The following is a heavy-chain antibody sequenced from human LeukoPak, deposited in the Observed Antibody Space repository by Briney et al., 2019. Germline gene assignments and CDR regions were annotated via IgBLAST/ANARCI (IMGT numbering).Heavy chain of an antibody. D-gene: IGHD1-26*01. J-gene: IGHJ4*02. V-gene: IGHV3-9*01. CDR2: SSWNSGSI. Sequence: GGSLRLSCAASGVRFDDYAMHWVRQAPGRGLEWVSSSSWNSGSIDYADCVKGRFTISRDNAKKSLYLQMNSLRAEDTAVYYCARDLSWETYWGQGTLVSVSS. CDR1: GVRFDDYA. CDR3: ARDLSWETY.